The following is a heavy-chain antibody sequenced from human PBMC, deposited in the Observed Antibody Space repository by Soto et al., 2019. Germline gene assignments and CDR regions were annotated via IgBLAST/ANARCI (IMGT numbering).Heavy chain of an antibody. CDR2: ISGSGGST. J-gene: IGHJ4*02. CDR1: GFTFSSYA. D-gene: IGHD6-13*01. CDR3: AKDSHPEGIAAAGFDY. Sequence: PGGSLRLSCAASGFTFSSYAMSWVRQAPGKGLEWVSAISGSGGSTYYADSVKGRFTISRDNSKNTLYLQMNSLGAEDTAVYYCAKDSHPEGIAAAGFDYWGQGTLVTVYS. V-gene: IGHV3-23*01.